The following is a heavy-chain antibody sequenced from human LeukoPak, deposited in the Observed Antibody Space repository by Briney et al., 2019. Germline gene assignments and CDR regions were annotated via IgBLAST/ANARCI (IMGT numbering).Heavy chain of an antibody. D-gene: IGHD4-17*01. J-gene: IGHJ3*02. V-gene: IGHV3-9*01. CDR1: GFTFDDYA. Sequence: GGSLRLSCAASGFTFDDYAMHWVRHAPGKGLEWVSGISWNSGSIGYADSVKGRFTISRDNAKNSLYLQMNSLRAEDTAVYYCARGPPVTSDAFDIWGQGTMVTVSS. CDR3: ARGPPVTSDAFDI. CDR2: ISWNSGSI.